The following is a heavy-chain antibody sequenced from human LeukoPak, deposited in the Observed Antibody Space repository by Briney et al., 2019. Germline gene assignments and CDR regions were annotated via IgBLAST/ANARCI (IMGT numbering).Heavy chain of an antibody. CDR3: AGGSGDYSPDY. CDR1: GFTFSSCA. CDR2: IWYDGSNK. J-gene: IGHJ4*02. D-gene: IGHD4-17*01. Sequence: PGGSLRLSCAASGFTFSSCAMHWVRQAPGKGREWVALIWYDGSNKYYADSVRGRFTISRDNSKNTLYLQMNSLRAEDTAAYYCAGGSGDYSPDYWGQGTLVTVSS. V-gene: IGHV3-33*01.